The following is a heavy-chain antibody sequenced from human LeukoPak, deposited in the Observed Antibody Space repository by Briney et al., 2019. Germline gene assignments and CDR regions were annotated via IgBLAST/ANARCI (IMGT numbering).Heavy chain of an antibody. J-gene: IGHJ4*02. CDR3: AREGSYGDFDY. CDR1: GFTFSSYG. CDR2: ISYDGNNK. Sequence: PGTSLRLSCAASGFTFSSYGMHWVRQAPGKGLEWVAVISYDGNNKYYADSVKGRFAISRDNSKNTLYLQLNSLRAEDTAVYYCAREGSYGDFDYWGQGTLVTVSS. V-gene: IGHV3-30*03. D-gene: IGHD4-17*01.